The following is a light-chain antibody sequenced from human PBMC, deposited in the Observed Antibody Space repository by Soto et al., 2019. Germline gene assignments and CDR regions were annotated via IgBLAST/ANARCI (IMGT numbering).Light chain of an antibody. CDR3: QQYNTYPLT. CDR2: KAS. CDR1: QTISSW. Sequence: DIQMTQSPSTLSASVGDRVTITCRASQTISSWLAWYQQKPGKAPKLLIYKASKLEGGVPSRFSGSGSGTEFNITISSLQPDDVATYDCQQYNTYPLTFGGGTTVEIK. V-gene: IGKV1-5*03. J-gene: IGKJ4*01.